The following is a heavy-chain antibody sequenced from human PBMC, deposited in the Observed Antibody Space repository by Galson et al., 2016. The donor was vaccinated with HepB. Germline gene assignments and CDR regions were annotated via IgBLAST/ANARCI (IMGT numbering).Heavy chain of an antibody. D-gene: IGHD6-19*01. CDR2: ISGDGGST. Sequence: SLRLSCAASGFTFGRYAMSWVRQAPGKGLEWVSAISGDGGSTYYAGSVQARFTRSRDRSTNTMYLQMNSLRTDDTAVYYCARFTQEWLDRVYYFDYWGQGTLVTVSS. V-gene: IGHV3-23*01. J-gene: IGHJ4*02. CDR3: ARFTQEWLDRVYYFDY. CDR1: GFTFGRYA.